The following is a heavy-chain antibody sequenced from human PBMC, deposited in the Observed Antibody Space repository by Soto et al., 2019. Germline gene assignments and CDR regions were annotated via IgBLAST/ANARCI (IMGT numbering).Heavy chain of an antibody. CDR1: GYTFTSYG. V-gene: IGHV1-18*01. J-gene: IGHJ4*02. D-gene: IGHD6-19*01. CDR3: ARPLKTPWNGGWYFDY. CDR2: ISAYNGNT. Sequence: ASVKVSCKASGYTFTSYGISWVRQAPGQGLEWMGWISAYNGNTNYAQKLQGRVTMTTDTSTSTAYMELRSLRSDDTAVYYGARPLKTPWNGGWYFDYWGQGTLVTVSS.